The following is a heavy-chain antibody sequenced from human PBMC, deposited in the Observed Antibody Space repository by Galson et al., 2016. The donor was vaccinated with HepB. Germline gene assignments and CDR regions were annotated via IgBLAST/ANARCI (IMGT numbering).Heavy chain of an antibody. J-gene: IGHJ4*02. CDR1: GASISSSSYY. D-gene: IGHD2-8*01. CDR2: VYYSGST. V-gene: IGHV4-39*02. Sequence: ETLSLTCAVSGASISSSSYYWDWIRQPPGKGLEWIGTVYYSGSTSYTPSLKTRATISVDESKNHVSLKLTSVTATDTALYYCARRYANSFDHWGLGTLVTVSS. CDR3: ARRYANSFDH.